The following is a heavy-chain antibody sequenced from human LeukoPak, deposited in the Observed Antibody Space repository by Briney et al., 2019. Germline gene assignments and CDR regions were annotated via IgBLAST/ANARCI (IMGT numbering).Heavy chain of an antibody. V-gene: IGHV4-59*01. Sequence: NSSETLSLTCTVSGGSISSYYWSWIRQPPGKGLEWIGYIYYSGSTNYNPSLKSRVTISVDTSKNQFSLKLSSVTAADTAVYYCARTTTVRGTYYMDVWGKGTTVTISS. CDR1: GGSISSYY. CDR3: ARTTTVRGTYYMDV. J-gene: IGHJ6*03. CDR2: IYYSGST. D-gene: IGHD3-10*01.